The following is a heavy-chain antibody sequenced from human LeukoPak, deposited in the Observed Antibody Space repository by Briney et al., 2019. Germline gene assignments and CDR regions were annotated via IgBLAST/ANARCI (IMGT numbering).Heavy chain of an antibody. Sequence: ASVKACFTPAGYTFTSYGIGGVRQSPGQGLECMGWISAYTGKTNYAQKHQGRVSMTTDPSTSTAYMELRSLTYDDTAVYYCARDGATPNARLRWFDPWGQGTLVTVSS. CDR3: ARDGATPNARLRWFDP. V-gene: IGHV1-18*01. CDR1: GYTFTSYG. J-gene: IGHJ5*02. D-gene: IGHD5-24*01. CDR2: ISAYTGKT.